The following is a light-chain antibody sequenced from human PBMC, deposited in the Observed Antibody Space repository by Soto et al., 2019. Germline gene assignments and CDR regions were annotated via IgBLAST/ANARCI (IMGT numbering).Light chain of an antibody. Sequence: QSVLTQPASVSGSPGQSITLSCTGTSSDIGGYDYVSWYQRHPGKAPKLIIYDVNNRPSGVSNRFSGSKSGNTASLTISGLQAEDDADYYCTSDASGRSQVVFGGGTKVTVL. CDR1: SSDIGGYDY. J-gene: IGLJ2*01. CDR3: TSDASGRSQVV. CDR2: DVN. V-gene: IGLV2-14*01.